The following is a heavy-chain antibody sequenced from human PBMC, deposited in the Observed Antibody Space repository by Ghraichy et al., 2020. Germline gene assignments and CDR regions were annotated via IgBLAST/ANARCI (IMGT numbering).Heavy chain of an antibody. Sequence: GESLRLSCAASGFTFSDYYMTWIRQLPGKGLEWLSFISSSGIMIYYADSVRGRFTISRDNARNSLYLQMNSLRVEDTAVYYCASVPSLLPYCCGDCPGPFDPWGQGTLVTVSS. J-gene: IGHJ5*02. D-gene: IGHD2-21*02. CDR1: GFTFSDYY. V-gene: IGHV3-11*04. CDR2: ISSSGIMI. CDR3: ASVPSLLPYCCGDCPGPFDP.